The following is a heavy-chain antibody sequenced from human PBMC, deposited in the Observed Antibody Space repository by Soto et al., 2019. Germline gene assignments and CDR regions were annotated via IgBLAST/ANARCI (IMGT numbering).Heavy chain of an antibody. D-gene: IGHD6-19*01. CDR3: AKDKPAAGSQWLVPI. CDR1: GFTFSSCA. CDR2: ISDSGGST. J-gene: IGHJ4*02. V-gene: IGHV3-23*01. Sequence: LRLSCAASGFTFSSCAMTWVRQAPGMGLQWVSAISDSGGSTYYADSVRGRFTISRDNSKNTLYLQLNSLGAEDTAVYYCAKDKPAAGSQWLVPIWGRGTLVTVSS.